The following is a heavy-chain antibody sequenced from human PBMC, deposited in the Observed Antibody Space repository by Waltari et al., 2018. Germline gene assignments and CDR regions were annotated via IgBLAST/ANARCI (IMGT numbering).Heavy chain of an antibody. Sequence: QVQLVESGGGLVKPGESLRLSGAASGFTFSDYYMNWIRQAPGKGLEWLTYISGTGNTIYYADSVKGRFTVSRDNAKNSLYLQIDNLRADDTAVYYCARGWLSLPYWGLGTPVTVSS. V-gene: IGHV3-11*01. CDR1: GFTFSDYY. D-gene: IGHD3-22*01. CDR2: ISGTGNTI. CDR3: ARGWLSLPY. J-gene: IGHJ4*02.